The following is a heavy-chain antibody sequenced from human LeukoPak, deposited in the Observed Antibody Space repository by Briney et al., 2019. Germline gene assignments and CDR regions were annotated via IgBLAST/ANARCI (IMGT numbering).Heavy chain of an antibody. Sequence: PSETLSLTCTVSGGSISSYYWSWIRQPPGKGLEWIGYIYYSGSTNYNPSLKSRVTISVDTSKNQFSLKLSSVTAADTAMYYCAGNDYGDYTGVDYWGQGTLVTVSS. J-gene: IGHJ4*02. CDR2: IYYSGST. V-gene: IGHV4-59*01. CDR1: GGSISSYY. D-gene: IGHD4-17*01. CDR3: AGNDYGDYTGVDY.